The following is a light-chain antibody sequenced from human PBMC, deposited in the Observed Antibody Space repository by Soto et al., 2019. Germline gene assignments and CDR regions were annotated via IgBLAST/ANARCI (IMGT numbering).Light chain of an antibody. J-gene: IGKJ4*01. Sequence: VLTQSPGTLSLSPGERATLSCRASQSISSTSLAWYQHQPGQAPRLLVYGASVRASGISDRFSGGGSGTDFTLTISRLEPEDFAVYYCQRYGNSPPLTFGGGTKVEIK. CDR2: GAS. CDR1: QSISSTS. CDR3: QRYGNSPPLT. V-gene: IGKV3-20*01.